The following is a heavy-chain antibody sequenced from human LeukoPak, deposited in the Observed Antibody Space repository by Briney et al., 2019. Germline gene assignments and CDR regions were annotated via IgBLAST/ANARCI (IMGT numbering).Heavy chain of an antibody. Sequence: GGSLRLSCAASGFTFSSYGMHWVRQAPGKGLEWVAFIRYDGSNKYYADSVKGRFTISRDNSKNTLYLQMNSLRAEDTAVYYCAKVLITMVRGVPFDYWGQGTLVTVSS. CDR3: AKVLITMVRGVPFDY. V-gene: IGHV3-30*02. CDR1: GFTFSSYG. CDR2: IRYDGSNK. D-gene: IGHD3-10*01. J-gene: IGHJ4*02.